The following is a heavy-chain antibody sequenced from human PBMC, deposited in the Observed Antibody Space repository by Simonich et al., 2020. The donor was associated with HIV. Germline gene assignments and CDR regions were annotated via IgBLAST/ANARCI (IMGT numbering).Heavy chain of an antibody. Sequence: QVQLQESGPGLVKPSETLSLTCAVSGYSISSGYYWGWIRQPPGKGLEWIGSINHSGSTYYNPSLKSRVTISVDTSKNQFSLKLSSVTAADTAVYYCARMAGGSYRSFDYWGQGTLVTVSS. J-gene: IGHJ4*02. CDR3: ARMAGGSYRSFDY. CDR1: GYSISSGYY. CDR2: INHSGST. D-gene: IGHD3-16*02. V-gene: IGHV4-38-2*01.